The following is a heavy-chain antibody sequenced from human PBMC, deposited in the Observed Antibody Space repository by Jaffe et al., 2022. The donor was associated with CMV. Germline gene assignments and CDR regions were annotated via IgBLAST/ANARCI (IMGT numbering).Heavy chain of an antibody. CDR2: IYPLDSDT. Sequence: EVQLVQSGAEVKKPGESLKISCKGSGYSFTRYWIAWVRQMPGKGLEWMGVIYPLDSDTRYSPSFQGQVTISVDKSISTAYLQWSSLKASDTAMYYCATLAPPGGWYGDAFDIWGHGTMVTVSS. V-gene: IGHV5-51*01. CDR1: GYSFTRYW. CDR3: ATLAPPGGWYGDAFDI. J-gene: IGHJ3*02. D-gene: IGHD6-19*01.